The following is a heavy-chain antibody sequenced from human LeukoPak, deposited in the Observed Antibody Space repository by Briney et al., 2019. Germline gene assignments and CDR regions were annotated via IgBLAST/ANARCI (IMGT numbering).Heavy chain of an antibody. CDR1: GGSFSGYY. D-gene: IGHD6-19*01. V-gene: IGHV4-34*01. CDR3: ARARIAVAGPTDFDY. J-gene: IGHJ4*02. Sequence: SETLSLTCAVYGGSFSGYYWSWIRQPPGKGLEWIGEINHSGSTNYNPSLKSRVTISVDTSKNQFSLKLSSVTAADTAVYYCARARIAVAGPTDFDYWGQGTLVTVSS. CDR2: INHSGST.